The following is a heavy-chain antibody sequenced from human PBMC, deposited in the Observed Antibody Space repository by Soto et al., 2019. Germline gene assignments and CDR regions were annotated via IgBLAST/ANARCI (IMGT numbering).Heavy chain of an antibody. CDR2: ISAYNGNT. Sequence: APVKVSCKASGYTFTSCGISWVRQAPGQGLEWMGWISAYNGNTNYAQKLQGRVTMTTDTSTSTAYMELRSLRSDDTAVYYCARDRAVAIFGVVTPFDYWGQGTLVTVSS. D-gene: IGHD3-3*01. J-gene: IGHJ4*02. V-gene: IGHV1-18*04. CDR3: ARDRAVAIFGVVTPFDY. CDR1: GYTFTSCG.